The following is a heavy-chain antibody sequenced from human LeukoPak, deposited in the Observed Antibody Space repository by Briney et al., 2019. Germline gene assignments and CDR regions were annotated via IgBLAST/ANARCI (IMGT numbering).Heavy chain of an antibody. D-gene: IGHD3-10*01. J-gene: IGHJ4*02. Sequence: SVKVSCKASGGTFRSYAIRWVRQAPGQGLEWMGGIIPMFGTANYAQDFQDRVTITADESTSTVYMELSSLRSEDTAVYYCARDNHDSGNYLQYFDYWGQGTLVTVSS. CDR3: ARDNHDSGNYLQYFDY. V-gene: IGHV1-69*13. CDR1: GGTFRSYA. CDR2: IIPMFGTA.